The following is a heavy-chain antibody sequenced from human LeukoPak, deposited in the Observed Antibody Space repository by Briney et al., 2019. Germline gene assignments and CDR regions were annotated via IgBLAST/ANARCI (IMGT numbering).Heavy chain of an antibody. J-gene: IGHJ5*02. D-gene: IGHD1-7*01. CDR1: GFTFISYS. Sequence: GGSLRLSCSASGFTFISYSMNWVRQAPGKGLEWLAYISSSSSIYYAASVKGRFTISRDNAKNSLYLQMNSLGAEDTAMYYCTRDLAWNFPWGQGTLVTASS. CDR2: ISSSSSI. CDR3: TRDLAWNFP. V-gene: IGHV3-48*01.